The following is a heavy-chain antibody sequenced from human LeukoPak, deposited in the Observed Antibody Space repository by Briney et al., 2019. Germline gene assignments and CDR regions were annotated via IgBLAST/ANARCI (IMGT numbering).Heavy chain of an antibody. V-gene: IGHV1-8*01. CDR3: AGGLMYGGNSEVDY. D-gene: IGHD4-23*01. J-gene: IGHJ4*02. CDR1: GYTFTSYD. CDR2: MNPNSGNT. Sequence: ASVKVSCKASGYTFTSYDINWVRQATGQGLEWMGWMNPNSGNTGYAQKFQGRVTMTRNTSISTAYMELSSLRSEDTAVYYCAGGLMYGGNSEVDYWGQGTLVTVSS.